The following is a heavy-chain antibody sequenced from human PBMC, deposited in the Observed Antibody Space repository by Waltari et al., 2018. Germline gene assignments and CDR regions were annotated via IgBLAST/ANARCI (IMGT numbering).Heavy chain of an antibody. CDR3: SREQRFDNAFDI. CDR1: GFTVCTYG. CDR2: ISSDGGTA. V-gene: IGHV3-74*01. Sequence: LVNAGGGLVQPGGSRSLSCTACGFTVCTYGMHWVRQTPGKGLVWVSRISSDGGTATYADSVRGRFTISRDNAKSTLYLQLNSLRAEDTAVYYCSREQRFDNAFDIWGQGTMVAVSS. D-gene: IGHD3-3*01. J-gene: IGHJ3*02.